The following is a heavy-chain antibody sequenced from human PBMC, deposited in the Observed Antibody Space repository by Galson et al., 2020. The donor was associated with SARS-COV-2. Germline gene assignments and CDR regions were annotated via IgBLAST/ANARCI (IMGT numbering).Heavy chain of an antibody. CDR2: IYYSGNT. J-gene: IGHJ1*01. Sequence: SETLSLTCTVSGDSISSPSYYWGWLRQTPGKGLEWLASIYYSGNTYRNPSLKSRVTISVDPSKNQFSLKMNSVTAADTAIYYCARGGALSVEQQLVPFHHWGQGTLVTVSS. D-gene: IGHD6-13*01. V-gene: IGHV4-39*07. CDR3: ARGGALSVEQQLVPFHH. CDR1: GDSISSPSYY.